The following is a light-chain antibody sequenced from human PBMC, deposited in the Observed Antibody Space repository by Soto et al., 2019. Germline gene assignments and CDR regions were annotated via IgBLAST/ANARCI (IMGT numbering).Light chain of an antibody. CDR1: QDISTF. J-gene: IGKJ3*01. CDR3: QQLNTFPFT. Sequence: IQLTQSPSSLSASIGDRVTITCRASQDISTFFSWYQQKPGKAPKLLIYAASTLQSGVPPRFSGSGSGTEFTLTISRLQPEVFATYYCQQLNTFPFTFGPGTRVDIK. V-gene: IGKV1-9*01. CDR2: AAS.